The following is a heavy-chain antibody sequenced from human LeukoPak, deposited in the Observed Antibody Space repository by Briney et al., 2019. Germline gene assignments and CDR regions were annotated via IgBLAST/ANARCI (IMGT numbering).Heavy chain of an antibody. Sequence: GGSLRLSCAASGFTFSSYGMHWVRQAPGKGLGWVAVIWYDGSNKYYADSVKGRFTISRDNSKNTLYLQMNSLRAEDTAVYYCAREGTAAAGKRRSSQFDYWGQGTLVTVSS. CDR3: AREGTAAAGKRRSSQFDY. D-gene: IGHD6-13*01. CDR2: IWYDGSNK. V-gene: IGHV3-33*01. J-gene: IGHJ4*02. CDR1: GFTFSSYG.